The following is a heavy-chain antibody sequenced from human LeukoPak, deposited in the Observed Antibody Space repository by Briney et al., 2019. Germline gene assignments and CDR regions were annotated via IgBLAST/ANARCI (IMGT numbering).Heavy chain of an antibody. CDR1: GFTFGDYA. CDR3: TRDGIAAAAPADY. D-gene: IGHD6-13*01. Sequence: PGGSLRLSCTASGFTFGDYAMSWFRQAPGKGLEWVGFIRSKAYGGTTEYAASVKDRFTISRDDSKSIAYLQMNSLKTEDTAVYYCTRDGIAAAAPADYWGQGTLVTVSS. V-gene: IGHV3-49*03. J-gene: IGHJ4*02. CDR2: IRSKAYGGTT.